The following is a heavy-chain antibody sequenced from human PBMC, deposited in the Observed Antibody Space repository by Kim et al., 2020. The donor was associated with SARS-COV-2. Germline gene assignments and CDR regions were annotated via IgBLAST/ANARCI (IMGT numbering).Heavy chain of an antibody. Sequence: GGSLRLSCAASGFTFSSYGMHWVRQAPGKGLEWGAVISYDGSNKYYADSVKGRFTISRDNSKNTLYLQMNSLRAEDTAVYYCAKGDIAAIPSWGQGTLVTVSS. V-gene: IGHV3-30*18. CDR2: ISYDGSNK. CDR3: AKGDIAAIPS. D-gene: IGHD6-6*01. CDR1: GFTFSSYG. J-gene: IGHJ4*02.